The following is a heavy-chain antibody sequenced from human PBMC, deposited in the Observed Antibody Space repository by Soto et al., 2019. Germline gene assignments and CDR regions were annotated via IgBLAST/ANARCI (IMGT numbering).Heavy chain of an antibody. J-gene: IGHJ3*02. V-gene: IGHV4-30-2*01. CDR2: IYHSGST. CDR3: ARSGAARPPLAAFHI. CDR1: GGSISSGGYS. Sequence: QLQLQESGSGLVKPSQTLSLTCAVSGGSISSGGYSWSWIRQPPGKGLEWIGYIYHSGSTYYNPSRKGRVTISVDRSKNQFSLKLNSVTAADTAVYYCARSGAARPPLAAFHIGGQGTMVTVSS. D-gene: IGHD6-6*01.